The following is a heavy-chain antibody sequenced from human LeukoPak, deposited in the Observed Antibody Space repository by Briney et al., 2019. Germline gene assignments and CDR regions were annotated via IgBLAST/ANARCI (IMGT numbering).Heavy chain of an antibody. CDR3: ARCGYSYGPNDY. CDR2: ISSSSSYI. CDR1: GFTFSSYS. V-gene: IGHV3-21*01. J-gene: IGHJ4*02. Sequence: GGSLRLSCAASGFTFSSYSMNWVRQAPGKGLEWVSSISSSSSYICYADSVKGRFAISRDNAKNSLYLQMNSLRAEDTAVYYCARCGYSYGPNDYWGQGTLVTVSS. D-gene: IGHD5-18*01.